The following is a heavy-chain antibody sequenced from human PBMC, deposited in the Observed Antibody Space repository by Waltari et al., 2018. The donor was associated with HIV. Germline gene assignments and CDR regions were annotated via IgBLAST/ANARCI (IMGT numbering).Heavy chain of an antibody. D-gene: IGHD3-22*01. V-gene: IGHV1-18*01. CDR1: GYTFRSYG. CDR3: ARDHYYGSSGYYSDY. CDR2: ISGDNGDT. J-gene: IGHJ4*02. Sequence: QVHVVQSGVELRKRGASVRVSCSASGYTFRSYGIAWVRQAPGQGLEWMGWISGDNGDTKYAQKVRGRVTMTTDTSTSTAYLEMGSLRFDDTAVYYCARDHYYGSSGYYSDYWGQGTLVTVSS.